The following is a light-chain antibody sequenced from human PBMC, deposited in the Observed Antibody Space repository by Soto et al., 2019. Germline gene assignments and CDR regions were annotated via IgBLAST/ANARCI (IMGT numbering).Light chain of an antibody. CDR3: QTWGTGIV. CDR2: LNSDGSH. J-gene: IGLJ3*02. Sequence: QLVLTQSPSASASLGASVKLTCTLSSGHSHYAIAWHQQQPERGPRFLMKLNSDGSHSKGDGIPDRFSGSSSGAERYLTISSLQSEDEADYFCQTWGTGIVFGGGTKVTVL. V-gene: IGLV4-69*01. CDR1: SGHSHYA.